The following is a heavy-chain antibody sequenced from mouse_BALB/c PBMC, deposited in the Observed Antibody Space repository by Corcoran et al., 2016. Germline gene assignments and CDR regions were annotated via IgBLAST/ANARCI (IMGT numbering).Heavy chain of an antibody. D-gene: IGHD1-1*01. V-gene: IGHV1S136*01. CDR2: INPYNDGT. CDR3: ARTGDYGSSNPWFAY. Sequence: EVQLQQSGPELVKPGASVKMSCKASGYTFTSYVMHWVKQKPGQGLEWIGYINPYNDGTKYNEKFKGKATLTSDKSSSTAYMELYSLTSDDSAVYYCARTGDYGSSNPWFAYWGQGILVTVS. J-gene: IGHJ3*01. CDR1: GYTFTSYV.